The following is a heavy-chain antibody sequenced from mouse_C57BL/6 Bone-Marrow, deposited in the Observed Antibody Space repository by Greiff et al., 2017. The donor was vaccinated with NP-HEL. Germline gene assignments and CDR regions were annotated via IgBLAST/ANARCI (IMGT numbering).Heavy chain of an antibody. CDR2: IYPGDGDT. Sequence: QVQLKQSGPELVQPGASVKISCKASGYAFSSSWMNWVKQRPGKGLEWIGRIYPGDGDTNYNGKFKGKATLTADKSSSTAYMQLSSLTSEDSAVYFCARYDSYWYFDVWGTGTTVTVSA. CDR1: GYAFSSSW. V-gene: IGHV1-82*01. D-gene: IGHD2-12*01. CDR3: ARYDSYWYFDV. J-gene: IGHJ1*03.